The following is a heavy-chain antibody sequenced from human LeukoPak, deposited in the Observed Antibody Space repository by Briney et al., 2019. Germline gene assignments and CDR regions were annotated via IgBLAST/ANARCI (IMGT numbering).Heavy chain of an antibody. J-gene: IGHJ6*02. D-gene: IGHD5-18*01. Sequence: ASVKVSCKASGYTFTSYGISWVRQAPGQGLEWMGWISAYNGNTNYAQKLQGRVTMTTDTSTSTAYMELRSLRSDDTAVYYCARNRGYSYGYYYYGMDVWGRGTTVTVSS. CDR1: GYTFTSYG. CDR2: ISAYNGNT. V-gene: IGHV1-18*01. CDR3: ARNRGYSYGYYYYGMDV.